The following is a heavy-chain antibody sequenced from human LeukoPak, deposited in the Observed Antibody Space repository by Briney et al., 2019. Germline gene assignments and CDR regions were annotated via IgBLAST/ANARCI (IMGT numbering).Heavy chain of an antibody. V-gene: IGHV3-48*04. CDR1: GFTFSSYS. J-gene: IGHJ4*02. D-gene: IGHD6-19*01. Sequence: GGSLRLSCAASGFTFSSYSMNWVRQAPGKGLEWVSYISSSGSTIYYADSVKGRFTISRDNAKNSLYLQMNSLRAEDTAVYYCARDTYGAVAGHPFDYWGQGTLVTVSS. CDR3: ARDTYGAVAGHPFDY. CDR2: ISSSGSTI.